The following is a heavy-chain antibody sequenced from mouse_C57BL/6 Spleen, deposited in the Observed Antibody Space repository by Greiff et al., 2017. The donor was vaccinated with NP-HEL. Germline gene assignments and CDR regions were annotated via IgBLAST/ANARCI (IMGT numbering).Heavy chain of an antibody. CDR3: ARPYYGSSMYYFDY. J-gene: IGHJ2*01. CDR2: INPSSGYT. Sequence: VQLVESGAELARPGASVKMSCKASGYTFTSYTMHWVKQRPGQGLEWIGYINPSSGYTKYNQKFKDKATLTADKSSSTAYMQLSSLTSEDSAVYYCARPYYGSSMYYFDYWGQGTTLTVSS. CDR1: GYTFTSYT. V-gene: IGHV1-4*01. D-gene: IGHD1-1*01.